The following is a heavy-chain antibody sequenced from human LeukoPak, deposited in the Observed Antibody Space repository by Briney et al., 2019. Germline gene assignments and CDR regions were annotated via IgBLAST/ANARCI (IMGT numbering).Heavy chain of an antibody. CDR1: GYTFTSYG. V-gene: IGHV1-18*01. J-gene: IGHJ4*02. Sequence: ASVKVSCKASGYTFTSYGISWVRQAPGQGLEWMGWISAYNGNTNYAQKLQGRVTMTTGTSTSTAYMELRSLRSDDTAVYYCARLGLEWLSKYYFDYWGQETLVTVSS. CDR2: ISAYNGNT. D-gene: IGHD3-3*01. CDR3: ARLGLEWLSKYYFDY.